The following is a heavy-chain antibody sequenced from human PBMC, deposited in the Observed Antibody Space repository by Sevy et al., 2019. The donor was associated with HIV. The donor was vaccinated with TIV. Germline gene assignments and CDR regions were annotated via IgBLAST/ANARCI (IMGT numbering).Heavy chain of an antibody. CDR3: AKALNPALESMLEVNLRSLKGFDV. CDR1: GFTFNTHA. CDR2: ISGPGYGT. D-gene: IGHD3-22*01. J-gene: IGHJ3*01. Sequence: GGSLRLSCAASGFTFNTHAMNWVRQAPGKGLEWVSVISGPGYGTNYADSVKGRFTISRDNSTNTLFLQMNSLRDDDTAVYYWAKALNPALESMLEVNLRSLKGFDVWGQGTMVTVSS. V-gene: IGHV3-23*01.